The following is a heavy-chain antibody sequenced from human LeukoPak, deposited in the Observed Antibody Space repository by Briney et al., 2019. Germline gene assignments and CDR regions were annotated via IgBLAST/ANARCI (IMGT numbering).Heavy chain of an antibody. Sequence: SETLSLTCTVSGGSISISSYYWGWIRQPPGKGLEWIVSIYDSGSTYYNPSLKSRVTISVDTSKNQFSLKLSSVTAADTAVYYCARQRQAIYYYYYMDVWGKGTTVTVSS. CDR1: GGSISISSYY. J-gene: IGHJ6*03. CDR2: IYDSGST. CDR3: ARQRQAIYYYYYMDV. V-gene: IGHV4-39*01.